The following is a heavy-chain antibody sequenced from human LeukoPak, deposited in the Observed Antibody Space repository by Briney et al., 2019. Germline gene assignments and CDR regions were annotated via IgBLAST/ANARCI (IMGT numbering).Heavy chain of an antibody. CDR2: ISSRSSYI. CDR1: GFDFNYYD. D-gene: IGHD3-16*01. V-gene: IGHV3-21*01. J-gene: IGHJ4*02. Sequence: GGSLRLSCVGSGFDFNYYDINWVRQAPGKGLEWVSSISSRSSYIYFADSAKGRFTVSRDNANGSVFLHMTSLKPEDTAVYYCARRGGMSSGRSFDHWGQGTLVTVSS. CDR3: ARRGGMSSGRSFDH.